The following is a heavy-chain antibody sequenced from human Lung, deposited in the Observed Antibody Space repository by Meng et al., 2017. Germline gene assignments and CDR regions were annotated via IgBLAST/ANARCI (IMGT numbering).Heavy chain of an antibody. Sequence: VQGVQVGSEGKKPGSSVKVPCKPSGYNFPDYYIHWVRRAPGQGLEWMGRIDPKTGDTHYALKFQGRVTMTGDTSISTAYMELSGLRSDDTAMYYCARDEDISAAGKLFGDYWGHGTLVTVSS. CDR1: GYNFPDYY. CDR2: IDPKTGDT. CDR3: ARDEDISAAGKLFGDY. D-gene: IGHD6-13*01. J-gene: IGHJ4*01. V-gene: IGHV1-2*06.